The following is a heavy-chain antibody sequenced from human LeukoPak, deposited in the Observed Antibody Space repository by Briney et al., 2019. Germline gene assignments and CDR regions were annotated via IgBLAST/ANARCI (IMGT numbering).Heavy chain of an antibody. CDR3: AKGGASFWSFFAF. V-gene: IGHV3-30*02. Sequence: PGGSLRLSCVASGFTFTRSAMHWVRQAPGKGLEWVAFIQYDGDNKYYADSVKGRFTISRDDSQNTLYLQMNSLTVEDTAVYYGAKGGASFWSFFAFWGREPLVPFP. J-gene: IGHJ4*02. D-gene: IGHD2-2*01. CDR2: IQYDGDNK. CDR1: GFTFTRSA.